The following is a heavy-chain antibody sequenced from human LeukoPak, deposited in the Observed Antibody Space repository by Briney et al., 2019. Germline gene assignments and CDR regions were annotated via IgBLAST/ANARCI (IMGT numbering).Heavy chain of an antibody. J-gene: IGHJ4*02. Sequence: KTSETLSLTCTVSGGSISSTSYYWGWIRQPPGKGLEWIASIYYSGTTYYNPSLKSRVTISVDTSKNRFSLKLTSVTAADTAVYYCAASLWFGIYPDYWGQGSLVTVSS. D-gene: IGHD3-10*01. CDR1: GGSISSTSYY. CDR2: IYYSGTT. CDR3: AASLWFGIYPDY. V-gene: IGHV4-39*01.